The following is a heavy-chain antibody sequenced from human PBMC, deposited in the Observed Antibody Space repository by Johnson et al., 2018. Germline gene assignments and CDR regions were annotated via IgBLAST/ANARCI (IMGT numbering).Heavy chain of an antibody. CDR3: GREGTWAIGY. V-gene: IGHV3-30*04. Sequence: QVQLVQSGGGVVQPGRSLRISCAASGFTFSSYAIHWVRQAPGKGLEWVAVISHAGIIKHHGDSVKGRFTISRDNSKNRLYLQMRSLSAEDTAVYYCGREGTWAIGYWGQGTLVTVSS. D-gene: IGHD1-7*01. J-gene: IGHJ4*02. CDR2: ISHAGIIK. CDR1: GFTFSSYA.